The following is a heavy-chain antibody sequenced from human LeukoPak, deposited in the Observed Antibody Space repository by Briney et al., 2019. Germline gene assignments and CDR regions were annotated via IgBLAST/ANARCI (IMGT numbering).Heavy chain of an antibody. J-gene: IGHJ3*02. CDR2: SNSNSGAT. D-gene: IGHD3-16*02. V-gene: IGHV1-2*02. Sequence: ASVKVSCKASGYTFTGYYMHWVRRAPGQGLEWMGWSNSNSGATNYAQKFQGRVTMPRDTSITTAYMELSRLTSDDTAVYYCARVYRWTTPNDAFDIWGQGTMVTVSS. CDR1: GYTFTGYY. CDR3: ARVYRWTTPNDAFDI.